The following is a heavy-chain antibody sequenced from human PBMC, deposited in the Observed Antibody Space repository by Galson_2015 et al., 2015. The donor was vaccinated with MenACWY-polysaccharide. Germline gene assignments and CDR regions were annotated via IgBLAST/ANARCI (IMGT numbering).Heavy chain of an antibody. Sequence: SLRLSCAASGFTFSRYWMSWVRQAPGKGLEWVACIKQDGSELYYVDSVKGRFTISSDKAKNSVYLQMNSQRVEDTALYYCASLDTDMVRSVGYWGRGTLVTVSS. D-gene: IGHD5-18*01. J-gene: IGHJ4*01. CDR3: ASLDTDMVRSVGY. V-gene: IGHV3-7*03. CDR1: GFTFSRYW. CDR2: IKQDGSEL.